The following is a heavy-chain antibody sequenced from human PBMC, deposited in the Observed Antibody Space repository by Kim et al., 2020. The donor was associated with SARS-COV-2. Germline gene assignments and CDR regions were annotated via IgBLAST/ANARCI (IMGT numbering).Heavy chain of an antibody. Sequence: SVKVSCKASGGTFSSYAISWVRQAPGQGLEWMGGIIPIFGTANYAQKFQGRVTITADESTSTAYMELSSLRSEDTAVYYCARDPGQQSGAFDIWGQGTMVTVSS. CDR3: ARDPGQQSGAFDI. D-gene: IGHD3-10*01. CDR2: IIPIFGTA. V-gene: IGHV1-69*13. J-gene: IGHJ3*02. CDR1: GGTFSSYA.